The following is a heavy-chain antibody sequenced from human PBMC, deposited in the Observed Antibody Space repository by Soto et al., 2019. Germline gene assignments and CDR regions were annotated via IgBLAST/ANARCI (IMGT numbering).Heavy chain of an antibody. V-gene: IGHV3-7*01. D-gene: IGHD2-2*03. CDR1: GFTFSSHW. CDR2: IKQDGSEK. CDR3: ARDGYCSSTSCYARSGDYYYYYMDV. J-gene: IGHJ6*03. Sequence: PGGSLRLPCAASGFTFSSHWMSWVLQAPGKGLEWVANIKQDGSEKYYVDSVKGRFTISRDNAKNSLYLQMNSLRAEDTAVYYCARDGYCSSTSCYARSGDYYYYYMDVWGKGTTVTVSS.